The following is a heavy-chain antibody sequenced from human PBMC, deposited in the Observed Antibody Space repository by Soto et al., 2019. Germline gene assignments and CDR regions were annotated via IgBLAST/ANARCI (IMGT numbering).Heavy chain of an antibody. CDR3: ARGLRYSSCWTRYYYYYYMDV. D-gene: IGHD6-13*01. Sequence: SETLSLICTVSGGSINSSSYYWGWIRQPPGKGLEWIGEINHSGSTNDNPSLKSRVTISVDTSKNQFSLKLSSVTAADTAVYYCARGLRYSSCWTRYYYYYYMDVWGKGTTVTGSS. CDR2: INHSGST. V-gene: IGHV4-39*07. J-gene: IGHJ6*03. CDR1: GGSINSSSYY.